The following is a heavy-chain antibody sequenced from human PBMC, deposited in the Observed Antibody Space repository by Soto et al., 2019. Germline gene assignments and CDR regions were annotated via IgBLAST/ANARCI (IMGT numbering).Heavy chain of an antibody. D-gene: IGHD3-22*01. J-gene: IGHJ5*02. Sequence: SETLSLTCTVSGGSISNSRYYWAWIRQPPGKGLEWIGSIYHTGNTYYNPSLRSRVTTSVDTSKNQFSLKLTSVTAADTAVYYCARDYYDSSDYTTNWFDPWGQGTLVTVSS. V-gene: IGHV4-39*01. CDR2: IYHTGNT. CDR1: GGSISNSRYY. CDR3: ARDYYDSSDYTTNWFDP.